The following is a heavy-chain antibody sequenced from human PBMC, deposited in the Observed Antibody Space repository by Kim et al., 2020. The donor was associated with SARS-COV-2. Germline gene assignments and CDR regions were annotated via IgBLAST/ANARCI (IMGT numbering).Heavy chain of an antibody. D-gene: IGHD6-19*01. Sequence: GGSLRLSCSASGFTFSSYEMNWVRQVPGKGLEWLSYISRSGATINYTDSVKGRFIMSRDNTKNSLSLQMDSLRVDDTAIYYCAREQTTSGFDYWGQGTLGPVPP. CDR3: AREQTTSGFDY. J-gene: IGHJ4*02. CDR2: ISRSGATI. V-gene: IGHV3-48*03. CDR1: GFTFSSYE.